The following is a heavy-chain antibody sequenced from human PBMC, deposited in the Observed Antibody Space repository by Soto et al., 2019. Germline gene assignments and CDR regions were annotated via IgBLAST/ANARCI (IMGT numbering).Heavy chain of an antibody. CDR3: ARAYRRYYYYGMDV. J-gene: IGHJ6*02. CDR1: GFTVSSNY. Sequence: AGSLRLSCAASGFTVSSNYMSWVRQAPGKGLEWVSVIYSGGSTYYADSVKGRFTISRDNSKNTLYLQMNSLRAEDTAVYYCARAYRRYYYYGMDVWGQGTTVTVSS. D-gene: IGHD3-16*01. V-gene: IGHV3-53*01. CDR2: IYSGGST.